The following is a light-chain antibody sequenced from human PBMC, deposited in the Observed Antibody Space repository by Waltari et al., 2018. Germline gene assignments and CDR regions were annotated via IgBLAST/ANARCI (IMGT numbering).Light chain of an antibody. CDR1: QSITNW. CDR2: RAS. CDR3: QQYDNYWT. Sequence: DIQMTQSHSTLSASVADRVTITCRASQSITNWLDLYQQKPGKAPKLLIYRASNLESGVPSRFSGSRSGTEFTLTISSLQPDDFATYYCQQYDNYWTFGQGTKVEIK. J-gene: IGKJ1*01. V-gene: IGKV1-5*03.